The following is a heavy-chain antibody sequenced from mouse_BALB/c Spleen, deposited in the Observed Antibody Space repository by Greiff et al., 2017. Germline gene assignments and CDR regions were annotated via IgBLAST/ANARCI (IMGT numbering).Heavy chain of an antibody. CDR2: IWGDGST. D-gene: IGHD2-3*01. CDR1: GFSLTGYG. CDR3: ARTLYDGYYYFDY. V-gene: IGHV2-6-7*01. Sequence: VQLVESGPGLVAPSQSLSITCTVSGFSLTGYGVNWVRQPPGKGLEWLGMIWGDGSTDYNSALKSRLSISKDNSKSQVFLKMNSLQTDDTARYYCARTLYDGYYYFDYWGQGTTLTVSS. J-gene: IGHJ2*01.